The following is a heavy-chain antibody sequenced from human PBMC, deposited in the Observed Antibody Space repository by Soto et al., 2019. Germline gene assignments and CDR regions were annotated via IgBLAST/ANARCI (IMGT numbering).Heavy chain of an antibody. D-gene: IGHD2-2*01. Sequence: GASVKVSCKASGYTFTSYGISWVRQAPGQGLEWMGWISAYNGNTNYAQKLQGRVTMTTDTSTSTAYMELRSLRSDDTAVYYCARELGYCISTSCYPGGMDVWGQGTTVTVSS. CDR3: ARELGYCISTSCYPGGMDV. J-gene: IGHJ6*02. V-gene: IGHV1-18*01. CDR2: ISAYNGNT. CDR1: GYTFTSYG.